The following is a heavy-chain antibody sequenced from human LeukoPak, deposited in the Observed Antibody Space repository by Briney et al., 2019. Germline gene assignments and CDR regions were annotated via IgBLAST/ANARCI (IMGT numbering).Heavy chain of an antibody. CDR3: ATDSSTYYDASDI. D-gene: IGHD2/OR15-2a*01. CDR1: GGSISSYY. CDR2: IYYSGST. J-gene: IGHJ3*02. Sequence: PSETLSLTCTVSGGSISSYYWSWIRQPPGKGLEWIGYIYYSGSTNYNPSLKSRVTISVDTSKNEFSLRLSSVTAADTAVYYCATDSSTYYDASDIWGQGTMVTVSS. V-gene: IGHV4-59*01.